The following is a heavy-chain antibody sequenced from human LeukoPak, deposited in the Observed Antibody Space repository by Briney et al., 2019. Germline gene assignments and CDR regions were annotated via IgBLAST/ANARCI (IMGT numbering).Heavy chain of an antibody. Sequence: GGSLRLSCAASGVTFSSYAMHWVRQAPGKGLEYVSAISGNGGSTYYANSVKGRFTISRDNSKNTLYLQMGSLRAEDMAVYYCARQATRIAASGTSIDYWGQGTLVTVSS. D-gene: IGHD6-13*01. J-gene: IGHJ4*02. CDR1: GVTFSSYA. CDR2: ISGNGGST. V-gene: IGHV3-64*01. CDR3: ARQATRIAASGTSIDY.